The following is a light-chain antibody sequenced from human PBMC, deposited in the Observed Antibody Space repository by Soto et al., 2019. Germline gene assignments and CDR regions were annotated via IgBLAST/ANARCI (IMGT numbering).Light chain of an antibody. J-gene: IGKJ3*01. CDR1: QSISSW. V-gene: IGKV1-5*03. CDR3: QQYNSSPFT. CDR2: KAS. Sequence: DIQMTQSPSTLSASVGDRVTITCRASQSISSWLAWYQQKPGKAPKLLIYKASSLESGVPSRFSGSGSGPEFTLTISSLQPDDFATYYCQQYNSSPFTFGPGTKVDIK.